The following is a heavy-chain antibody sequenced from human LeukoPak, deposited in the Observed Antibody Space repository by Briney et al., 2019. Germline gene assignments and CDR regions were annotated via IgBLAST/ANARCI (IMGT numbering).Heavy chain of an antibody. CDR2: MNPNNGNT. D-gene: IGHD3-16*01. CDR1: GYTFTSYD. Sequence: ASVKVSCKASGYTFTSYDINWVRQAPGQGLEWMASMNPNNGNTAYARKFQGRVTMTRNTSIGTAYLELSALRSEDTAVYYCARLHWESGGICFYYYMDVWGKGTTVTVSS. V-gene: IGHV1-8*01. CDR3: ARLHWESGGICFYYYMDV. J-gene: IGHJ6*03.